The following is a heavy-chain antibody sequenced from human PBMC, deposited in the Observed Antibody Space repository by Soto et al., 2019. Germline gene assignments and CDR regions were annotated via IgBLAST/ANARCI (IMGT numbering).Heavy chain of an antibody. J-gene: IGHJ3*02. V-gene: IGHV3-66*01. D-gene: IGHD6-19*01. CDR2: IYSGGST. CDR3: ARDVAVAGTGLGDAFDI. Sequence: EVQLVESGGGLVQPGGSLRLSCAASGFTVSSNYMSWVRQAPGKGLEWVSVIYSGGSTYYADSVKGRFTISRDNSKNTLYLQMNSLRAEDTAVYYCARDVAVAGTGLGDAFDIWGQGTMVTVSS. CDR1: GFTVSSNY.